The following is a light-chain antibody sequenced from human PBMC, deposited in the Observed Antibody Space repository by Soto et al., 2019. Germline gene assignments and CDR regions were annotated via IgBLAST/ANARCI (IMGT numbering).Light chain of an antibody. CDR2: AAS. CDR3: QQSYFTPLT. J-gene: IGKJ3*01. V-gene: IGKV1-39*01. CDR1: QSIDNF. Sequence: DIQMTQSPSSLSASVGDRVTITCRPSQSIDNFLNWYQQKPGKAPNLLIYAASSLQSGVSSRFSGSGSGTEFTLTISSLQPEDFATYYCQQSYFTPLTFGPGTKVDIK.